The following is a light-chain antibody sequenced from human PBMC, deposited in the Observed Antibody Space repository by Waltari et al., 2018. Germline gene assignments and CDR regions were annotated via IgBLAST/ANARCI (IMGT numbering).Light chain of an antibody. CDR3: QQYNNWPGT. J-gene: IGKJ1*01. V-gene: IGKV3-15*01. Sequence: EIVMTQSPATLSVSPGERATLSCRASQSISTDLAWYQQKPGPAPRLLIYAASTRATGIPASFSGSGSGTDFTLTISSLQSEDFAVYYCQQYNNWPGTFGQGTKVEIK. CDR2: AAS. CDR1: QSISTD.